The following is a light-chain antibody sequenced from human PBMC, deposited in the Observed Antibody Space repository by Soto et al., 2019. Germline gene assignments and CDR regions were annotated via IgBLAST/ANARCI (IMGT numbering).Light chain of an antibody. CDR2: DAS. CDR3: QQYGSSIT. J-gene: IGKJ4*01. CDR1: QTVSSY. V-gene: IGKV3-20*01. Sequence: EILLTQSPATLSLSPGERATLSCRASQTVSSYLAWYQQKPGQAPRLLIYDASSRATGIPARFSGSGSWADFTLPIRRLEPEDFAVYYCQQYGSSITFGGGTKVDIK.